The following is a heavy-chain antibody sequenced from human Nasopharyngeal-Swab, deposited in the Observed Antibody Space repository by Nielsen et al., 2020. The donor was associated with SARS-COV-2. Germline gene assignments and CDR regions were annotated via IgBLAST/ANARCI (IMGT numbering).Heavy chain of an antibody. Sequence: SETLSLTFAVSGGSISSSNWWSWVRQPPGKGLEWLGEIYHSGSTNYNPSLKSRVTISVEKSKNQFSLKLSSVTAADTAVYYCAKVLWFGELYYWGQGTLVTVSS. CDR3: AKVLWFGELYY. CDR2: IYHSGST. J-gene: IGHJ4*02. V-gene: IGHV4-4*02. CDR1: GGSISSSNW. D-gene: IGHD3-10*01.